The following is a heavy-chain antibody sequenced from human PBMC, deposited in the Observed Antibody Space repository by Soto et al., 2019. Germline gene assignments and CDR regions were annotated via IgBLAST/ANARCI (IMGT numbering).Heavy chain of an antibody. CDR1: GGTFSSYA. CDR3: ARRFNSGYDDPDYYYYGMDV. D-gene: IGHD5-12*01. CDR2: IIPIFGTA. Sequence: SVKVSCKASGGTFSSYAISWVRQAPGQGLEWMGGIIPIFGTANYAQKFQGRVTITADESTSTAYMELSSLRSEDTAVYYCARRFNSGYDDPDYYYYGMDVWGQGTTVTVSS. V-gene: IGHV1-69*13. J-gene: IGHJ6*02.